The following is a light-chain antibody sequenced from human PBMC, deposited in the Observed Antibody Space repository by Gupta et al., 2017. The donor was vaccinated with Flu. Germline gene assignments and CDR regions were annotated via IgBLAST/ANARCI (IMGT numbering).Light chain of an antibody. V-gene: IGLV1-44*01. CDR1: TSNIGINT. J-gene: IGLJ3*02. CDR3: ASWDDSLNGPWV. Sequence: QSVLTQPPSACGTPGQTVTISCSGSTSNIGINTVTWYQQFPGTAPKLLIYNNNQRPSGVPDRFSGSKSGTSASLAISGLQSEDEADYYCASWDDSLNGPWVLGGGTKLTVL. CDR2: NNN.